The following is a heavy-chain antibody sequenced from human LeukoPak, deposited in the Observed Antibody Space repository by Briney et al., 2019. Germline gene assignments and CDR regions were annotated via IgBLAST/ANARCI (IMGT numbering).Heavy chain of an antibody. CDR2: SSAYNGNT. D-gene: IGHD5-18*01. CDR1: GYTYTSYG. J-gene: IGHJ4*02. CDR3: ARESPEYSYGYSVFDY. Sequence: ASVNVSCKASGYTYTSYGNSWVGPAPGQGREGMGWSSAYNGNTNYARKLQGRVTMTTDTSTSTAYMELRSLRSDDTAVYYGARESPEYSYGYSVFDYWGQGTLVTVSS. V-gene: IGHV1-18*01.